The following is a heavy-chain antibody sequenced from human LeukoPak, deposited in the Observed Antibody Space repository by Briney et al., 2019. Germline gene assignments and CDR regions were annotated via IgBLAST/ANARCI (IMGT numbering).Heavy chain of an antibody. J-gene: IGHJ4*02. CDR1: GGSISSYY. V-gene: IGHV4-59*01. D-gene: IGHD1-1*01. CDR3: VRYLRDSGTYMFDY. CDR2: ISYSGST. Sequence: SETLSLTCTVSGGSISSYYWSWIRQPPGKGLEWIGYISYSGSTNYNPSLKSRVTISADTSNNQFSLNLRSVTAADTAVYYCVRYLRDSGTYMFDYWGQGALVTVSS.